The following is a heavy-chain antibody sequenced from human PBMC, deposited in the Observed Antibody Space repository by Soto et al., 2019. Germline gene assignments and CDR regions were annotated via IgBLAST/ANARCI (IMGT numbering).Heavy chain of an antibody. J-gene: IGHJ4*02. CDR3: AHRRTVDGVWYTFDY. CDR1: GFSLNTYGMA. Sequence: QITLKESGPTLVKPTQTLTLTCTFSGFSLNTYGMAVGWIRQSPGKALEWLALAYWDDDKHYSPSLQSRLTIPKYTSKNQVVLTMTNMDPVDTGTYYCAHRRTVDGVWYTFDYWGQGTLVTVSS. D-gene: IGHD2-8*01. CDR2: AYWDDDK. V-gene: IGHV2-5*02.